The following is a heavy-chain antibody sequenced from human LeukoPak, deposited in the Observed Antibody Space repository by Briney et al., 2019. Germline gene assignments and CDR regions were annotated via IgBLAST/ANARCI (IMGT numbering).Heavy chain of an antibody. CDR2: INPNSGGT. D-gene: IGHD3-22*01. CDR3: ARAIMGSSGYVRRGIYFDY. Sequence: GASVKVSCKASGYTFTGYYMHWVRQAPGQGLEWMGWINPNSGGTNYAQKFQGRVTMTRDTSISTAYMELSRLRSDDTAVYYCARAIMGSSGYVRRGIYFDYWGQGTLVTVSS. CDR1: GYTFTGYY. J-gene: IGHJ4*02. V-gene: IGHV1-2*02.